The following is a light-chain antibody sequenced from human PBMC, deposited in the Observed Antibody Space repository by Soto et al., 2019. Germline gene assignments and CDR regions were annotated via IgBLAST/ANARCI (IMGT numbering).Light chain of an antibody. CDR2: AAS. CDR3: LQHAKYPWT. V-gene: IGKV1-5*01. J-gene: IGKJ1*01. CDR1: QSMSKW. Sequence: DIKMNNSPSTLSAYIGDRVTITCRASQSMSKWLAWYQQKPGKAPKRLISAASSLESGVPSRFSGSGSGTEFTLTISSLQAEDSATYYCLQHAKYPWTFGQVAMVDVK.